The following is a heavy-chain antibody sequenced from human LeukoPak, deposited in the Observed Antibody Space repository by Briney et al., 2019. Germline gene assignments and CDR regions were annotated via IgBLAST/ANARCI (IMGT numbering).Heavy chain of an antibody. J-gene: IGHJ4*02. Sequence: TGGSLRLSCTASGFTFSGSWMSWVRQAPGRGLEWVASIKQDGSQKYYVDSVKGRFTISRDNAESSLYLQMNSLRAEDTAVYYCVRDGDSGTDWYWAYWGQGTLVTVSS. V-gene: IGHV3-7*01. CDR2: IKQDGSQK. CDR3: VRDGDSGTDWYWAY. CDR1: GFTFSGSW. D-gene: IGHD6-19*01.